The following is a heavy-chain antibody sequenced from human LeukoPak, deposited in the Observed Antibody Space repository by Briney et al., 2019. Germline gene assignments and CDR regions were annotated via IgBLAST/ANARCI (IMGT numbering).Heavy chain of an antibody. CDR2: IRSKPNNYAT. CDR3: ARGPSGYHNT. J-gene: IGHJ4*02. CDR1: GFIFSDSV. D-gene: IGHD5-12*01. V-gene: IGHV3-73*01. Sequence: GGSLRLSCAGSGFIFSDSVIHWVRQAPGKGLEWIGRIRSKPNNYATAYVASLKGRFTISRDNSKNTLYLQMNSLRAEDTAVYYCARGPSGYHNTGGQGTLVTVSS.